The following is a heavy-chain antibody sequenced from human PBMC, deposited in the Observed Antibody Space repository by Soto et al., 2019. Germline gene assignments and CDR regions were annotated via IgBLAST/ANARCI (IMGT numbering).Heavy chain of an antibody. V-gene: IGHV1-46*01. CDR3: ARGTNFDY. J-gene: IGHJ4*02. CDR1: GYTFTSNY. CDR2: INPGDGST. Sequence: QVQLLQSGAEVKKPGASVKVSCRSSGYTFTSNYIHWVRQAPGQGLEWMGVINPGDGSTSYAQKFQGRVTMTRDTSRGTVNMELSSLESEDTAVFYCARGTNFDYWGQGTLVTVSS.